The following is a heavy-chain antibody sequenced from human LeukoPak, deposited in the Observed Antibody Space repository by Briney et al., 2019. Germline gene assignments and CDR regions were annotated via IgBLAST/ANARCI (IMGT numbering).Heavy chain of an antibody. CDR1: GGSISSNSYY. V-gene: IGHV4-39*07. CDR2: INYSGTT. J-gene: IGHJ4*02. D-gene: IGHD3-9*01. CDR3: ARDIPTGYYDY. Sequence: SETLSLTCSVSGGSISSNSYYWGWIRQPPGKGLEWIGSINYSGTTYYNPSLKSRVIISVDTSKNQFSLKLSSVTAADTAVYYCARDIPTGYYDYWGQGTLVTVSS.